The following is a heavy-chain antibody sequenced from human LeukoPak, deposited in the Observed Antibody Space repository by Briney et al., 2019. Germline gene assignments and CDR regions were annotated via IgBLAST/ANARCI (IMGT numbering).Heavy chain of an antibody. CDR3: AKEGVRDFWSGYYGDFDY. CDR1: GFTFSSYS. Sequence: GGSLRLSCAASGFTFSSYSMNWVRQAPGKGLEWVPYISSGSSTIYYADSVKGRFTISRDNAKNSLYLQMNSLRAEDTAVYYCAKEGVRDFWSGYYGDFDYWGQGTLVTVSS. D-gene: IGHD3-3*01. J-gene: IGHJ4*02. CDR2: ISSGSSTI. V-gene: IGHV3-48*01.